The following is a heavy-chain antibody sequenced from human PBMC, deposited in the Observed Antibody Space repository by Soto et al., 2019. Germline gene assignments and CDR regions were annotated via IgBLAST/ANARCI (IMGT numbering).Heavy chain of an antibody. V-gene: IGHV4-30-4*01. Sequence: QVQLQESGPGLVKPSQTLSLTCTVSGGSVSSGDYYWSWIRQPPGKGLEWIGNIYYSGSTYYNMSLKSRVTLSLDTSKNHFSLKLSSVTAADTAVYYCARGRYDFWSGYPEDAFDIWGQGTTVTVSS. CDR1: GGSVSSGDYY. D-gene: IGHD3-3*01. CDR3: ARGRYDFWSGYPEDAFDI. CDR2: IYYSGST. J-gene: IGHJ3*02.